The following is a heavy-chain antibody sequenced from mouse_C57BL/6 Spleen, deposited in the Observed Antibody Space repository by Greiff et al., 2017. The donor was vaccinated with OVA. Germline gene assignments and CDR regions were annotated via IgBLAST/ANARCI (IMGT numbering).Heavy chain of an antibody. J-gene: IGHJ3*01. CDR3: AREGENYYGSSYPFAY. CDR1: GYTFTSYW. V-gene: IGHV1-64*01. D-gene: IGHD1-1*01. CDR2: IHPNSGST. Sequence: QVQLQQPGAELVKPGASVKLSCKASGYTFTSYWMHWVKQRPGQGLEWIGMIHPNSGSTNYNEKFKSKATLTVDKSSSTAYMQLSSLTSEDSAVYYGAREGENYYGSSYPFAYWGQGTLVTVSA.